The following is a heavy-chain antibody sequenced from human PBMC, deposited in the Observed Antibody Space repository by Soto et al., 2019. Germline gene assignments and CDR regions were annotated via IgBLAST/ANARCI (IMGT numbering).Heavy chain of an antibody. Sequence: EVQLLESGGGLVQPGGSLRLSCAASGFTFSSYAMSWVRQAPGKGLEWVSGIGRSGGDTYYADSVMGRFSFSRDNSKATLFLQTNSLRAEDTAIYCCAKALGCSISATCSSFDYWGQGTLVTVSS. CDR1: GFTFSSYA. CDR2: IGRSGGDT. V-gene: IGHV3-23*01. J-gene: IGHJ4*02. D-gene: IGHD2-2*01. CDR3: AKALGCSISATCSSFDY.